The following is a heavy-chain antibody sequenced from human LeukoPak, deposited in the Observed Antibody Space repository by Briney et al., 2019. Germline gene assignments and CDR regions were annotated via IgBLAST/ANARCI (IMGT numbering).Heavy chain of an antibody. J-gene: IGHJ5*02. Sequence: PSETLSLTCTVSGGSNSSYYWSWIRQPPGKGLEWIGFIYYSGSTNYNPSLKSRVTISLDTSKNQFSLKLSSVTAADTAVYYCAGSLTGPYNWFDPWGQGTLVTVSS. CDR3: AGSLTGPYNWFDP. CDR1: GGSNSSYY. D-gene: IGHD3-9*01. CDR2: IYYSGST. V-gene: IGHV4-59*01.